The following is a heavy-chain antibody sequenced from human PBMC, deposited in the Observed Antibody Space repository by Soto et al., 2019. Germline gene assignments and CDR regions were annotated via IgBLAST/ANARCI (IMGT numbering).Heavy chain of an antibody. J-gene: IGHJ6*02. Sequence: GGSLSLSFAASGFTFSDYYMSGIRQAQGKGLEWVSYISSSGSTIYYADSVKGRFTISRANAKNTLYLQMNSLGADDTAVDYCASELSGADGNYDYYGMDVWGQGTTVTVSS. CDR1: GFTFSDYY. CDR3: ASELSGADGNYDYYGMDV. D-gene: IGHD6-13*01. V-gene: IGHV3-11*01. CDR2: ISSSGSTI.